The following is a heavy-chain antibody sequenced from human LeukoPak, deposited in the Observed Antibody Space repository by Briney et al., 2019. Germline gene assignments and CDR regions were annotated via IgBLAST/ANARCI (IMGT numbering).Heavy chain of an antibody. V-gene: IGHV1-69*04. CDR2: IIPIFGIA. D-gene: IGHD2-2*01. Sequence: ASVKVSCKASGGTFSSYAISWVRQAPGQGLEWMGRIIPIFGIANYAQKFQGRVTITADKSTSTAYMELSSLRSEDTAVYYCAREDHIVVVPAAKEVGFDPWGQGTLVTVSS. J-gene: IGHJ5*02. CDR3: AREDHIVVVPAAKEVGFDP. CDR1: GGTFSSYA.